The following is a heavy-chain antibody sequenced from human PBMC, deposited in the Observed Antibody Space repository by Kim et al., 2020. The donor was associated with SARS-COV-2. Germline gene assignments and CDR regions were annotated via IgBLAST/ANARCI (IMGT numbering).Heavy chain of an antibody. J-gene: IGHJ4*02. Sequence: SVKGRFTISRDNSKNTLYLQMNSRRAEDTAVYYCATIPHIVVVPAAFVDYWGQGTLVTVSS. V-gene: IGHV3-23*03. D-gene: IGHD2-2*01. CDR3: ATIPHIVVVPAAFVDY.